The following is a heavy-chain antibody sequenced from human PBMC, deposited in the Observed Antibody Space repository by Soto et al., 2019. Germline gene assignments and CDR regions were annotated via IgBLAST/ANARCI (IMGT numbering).Heavy chain of an antibody. CDR2: IYHSVST. V-gene: IGHV4-38-2*02. CDR3: ARNAYYASGGINLFDS. D-gene: IGHD3-10*01. Sequence: SETLSLTCTVSGYSINSDYYWGWIRQPPGKGLEWIASIYHSVSTFYNPSLRRRVTISIDTSKNQFSLMLTAVTAADTAMYYCARNAYYASGGINLFDSWGQGTLDTVSS. J-gene: IGHJ4*02. CDR1: GYSINSDYY.